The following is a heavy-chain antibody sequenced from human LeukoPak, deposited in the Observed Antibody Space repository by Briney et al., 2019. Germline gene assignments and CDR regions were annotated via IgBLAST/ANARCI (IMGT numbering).Heavy chain of an antibody. CDR3: ARDRGYYGSGSEFDY. V-gene: IGHV1-3*01. J-gene: IGHJ4*02. D-gene: IGHD3-10*01. CDR2: INAGNGNT. Sequence: SVKVSCKASGYTFTSYAMHWVRQAPGQRLEWMGWINAGNGNTKYSQKFQGRVTITRDTSASTAYMELSSLRSEDTAVYYCARDRGYYGSGSEFDYWGQGTLVTVSS. CDR1: GYTFTSYA.